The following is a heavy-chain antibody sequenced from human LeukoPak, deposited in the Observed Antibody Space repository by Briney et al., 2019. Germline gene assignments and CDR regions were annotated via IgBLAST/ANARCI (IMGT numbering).Heavy chain of an antibody. CDR3: AREEMATTYNDY. CDR1: GFTFSSYA. Sequence: GGSLRLSCAASGFTFSSYAMHWVRQAPGKGLEWVAVISYDGSNKYYADSVKGRFTISRDNAKNSLYLQMNSLRAEDTAVYYCAREEMATTYNDYWGQGTLVTVSS. CDR2: ISYDGSNK. V-gene: IGHV3-30*04. D-gene: IGHD5-24*01. J-gene: IGHJ4*02.